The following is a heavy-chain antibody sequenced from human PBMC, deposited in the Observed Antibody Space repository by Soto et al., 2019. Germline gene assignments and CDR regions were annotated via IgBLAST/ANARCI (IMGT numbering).Heavy chain of an antibody. J-gene: IGHJ4*02. CDR2: ISGSGGST. CDR1: GFTFSSYA. Sequence: EVQLLESGGGLVQPGGSLRLSCAASGFTFSSYAMSWVRQAPGKGLEWVSAISGSGGSTYYADSVKGRFTISRDNSKNTLYLQRNSLRAEDTAVYYCAKGIAAAGYYFDYWGQGTLVTGSS. CDR3: AKGIAAAGYYFDY. D-gene: IGHD6-13*01. V-gene: IGHV3-23*01.